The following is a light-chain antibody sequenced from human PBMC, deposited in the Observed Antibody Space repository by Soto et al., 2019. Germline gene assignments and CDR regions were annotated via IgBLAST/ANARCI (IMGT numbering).Light chain of an antibody. V-gene: IGKV1-9*01. CDR1: QGISTY. Sequence: DIQLTQSPSFLSASVGDRVTMTCRASQGISTYLAWYQQRPGKAPKLLIYAASTLQSGVPSRFSGSGSGTEFALAISSLQPEDFATYYCQQSSSFPLTFGPGTKVDIK. J-gene: IGKJ3*01. CDR3: QQSSSFPLT. CDR2: AAS.